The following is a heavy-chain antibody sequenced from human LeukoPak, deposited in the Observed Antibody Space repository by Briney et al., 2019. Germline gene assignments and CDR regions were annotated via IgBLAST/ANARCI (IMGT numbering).Heavy chain of an antibody. CDR2: IIPIFGTA. Sequence: ASVKVSCKASGGTFSSYAISWVRQAPGQGLEWMGGIIPIFGTANYAQKFQGRVTITADESTSTAYMELGSLRSEDTAVYYCAREIYDSSGYYYRYFDYWGQGTLVTVSS. J-gene: IGHJ4*02. CDR3: AREIYDSSGYYYRYFDY. D-gene: IGHD3-22*01. V-gene: IGHV1-69*13. CDR1: GGTFSSYA.